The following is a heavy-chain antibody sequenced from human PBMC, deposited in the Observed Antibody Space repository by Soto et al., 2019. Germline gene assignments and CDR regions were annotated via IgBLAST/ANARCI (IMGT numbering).Heavy chain of an antibody. CDR1: GGSISSGDYF. Sequence: SETLSLTCSVSGGSISSGDYFWDWIRQPPGKGLEWIGKIYYSGSTFYNPSLRSRVTISVDTSKNLLSLKLSSVTAADTSVYYCARRDGYEYGAYLDSWGQGTLVTVS. D-gene: IGHD5-18*01. J-gene: IGHJ4*02. CDR3: ARRDGYEYGAYLDS. V-gene: IGHV4-39*02. CDR2: IYYSGST.